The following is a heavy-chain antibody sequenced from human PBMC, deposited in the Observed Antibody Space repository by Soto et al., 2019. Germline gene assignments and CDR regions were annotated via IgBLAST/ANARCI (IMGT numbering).Heavy chain of an antibody. D-gene: IGHD3-10*01. CDR1: GFTFSSYA. Sequence: GGSMRLSCAASGFTFSSYAMSWVRQAPGKGLEWVSAISGSGGSTYYADSVKGRFTISRDNSKNTLYLQMNSLRAEDTAVYYCAKDLSSSMVRGVIKRNSAEYFQHWGQGTLVTVSS. J-gene: IGHJ1*01. CDR2: ISGSGGST. V-gene: IGHV3-23*01. CDR3: AKDLSSSMVRGVIKRNSAEYFQH.